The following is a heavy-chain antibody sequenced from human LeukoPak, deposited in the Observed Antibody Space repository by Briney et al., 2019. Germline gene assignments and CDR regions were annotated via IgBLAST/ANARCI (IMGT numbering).Heavy chain of an antibody. CDR1: GGSFSGYY. Sequence: SETLSLTCAVYGGSFSGYYWSWIRQPPGKGLEWIGEINHSGSTNYNPSLKSRVTISVDTSKNQFSLKLSSVTAADTAVYYFARGGYGSPLDYWGQGALVTVSS. CDR2: INHSGST. CDR3: ARGGYGSPLDY. D-gene: IGHD3-10*01. V-gene: IGHV4-34*01. J-gene: IGHJ4*02.